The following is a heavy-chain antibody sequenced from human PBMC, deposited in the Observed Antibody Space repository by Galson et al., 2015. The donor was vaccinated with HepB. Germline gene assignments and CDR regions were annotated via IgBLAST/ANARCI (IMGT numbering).Heavy chain of an antibody. CDR1: GYTFTSYG. D-gene: IGHD2-15*01. V-gene: IGHV1-18*01. CDR2: ISTYNGNT. CDR3: ATSRIVEFCSGGDCSQDDAYDI. J-gene: IGHJ3*02. Sequence: SVKVSCKASGYTFTSYGISWVRQAPGQGLEWMGWISTYNGNTNYARNLQGRVTMTTDTSTSTAYMELRSLRSDDTAVYYCATSRIVEFCSGGDCSQDDAYDIWGQGTMVTVSS.